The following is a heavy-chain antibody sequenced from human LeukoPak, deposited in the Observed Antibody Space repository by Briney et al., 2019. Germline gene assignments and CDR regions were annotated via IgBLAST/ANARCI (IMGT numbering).Heavy chain of an antibody. CDR1: GYSFTNYL. V-gene: IGHV5-51*01. CDR3: ARRHKRGAYSYAVDY. D-gene: IGHD5-18*01. J-gene: IGHJ4*02. Sequence: GESLKISCKDSGYSFTNYLIVWVRQMPRKGLGWMGFIYPSDSDTRYSPSFQGQVTNSADKSISTAYLQWNSLKASDTAMYYCARRHKRGAYSYAVDYWGQGTLVTVSS. CDR2: IYPSDSDT.